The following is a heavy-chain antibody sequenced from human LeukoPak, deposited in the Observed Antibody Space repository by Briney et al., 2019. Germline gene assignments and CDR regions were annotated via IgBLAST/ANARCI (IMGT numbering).Heavy chain of an antibody. CDR2: IKSDGSTT. J-gene: IGHJ4*02. V-gene: IGHV3-74*01. CDR1: GFTFSNYA. D-gene: IGHD4-17*01. CDR3: ARDPFYGDADFDQ. Sequence: KSGGSLRLSCAASGFTFSNYAMSWVRQAPGKGLVWVSRIKSDGSTTTYVDSVKGRFTISRDNAKNTLYLQMNSLTAEDTAVYYCARDPFYGDADFDQWGQGTLVTVSS.